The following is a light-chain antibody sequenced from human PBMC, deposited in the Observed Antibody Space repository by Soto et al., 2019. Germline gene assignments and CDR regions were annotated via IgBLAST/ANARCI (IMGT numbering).Light chain of an antibody. J-gene: IGKJ4*01. CDR1: QSVSSN. CDR2: GAS. V-gene: IGKV3-15*01. CDR3: QQYNNWPPLT. Sequence: EIVMTQSPATLSVSPGERATLSCRASQSVSSNLAWYQQKPGQAPRLLIYGASTRDTGIPARFSGSGSGTEFTLTISSLQSEDCAVYYCQQYNNWPPLTFGGGTQVEIK.